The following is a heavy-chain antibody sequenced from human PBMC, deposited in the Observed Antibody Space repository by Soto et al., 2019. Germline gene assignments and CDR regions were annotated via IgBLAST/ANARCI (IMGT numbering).Heavy chain of an antibody. CDR3: ARQGVTTGDYYGMDV. V-gene: IGHV4-39*01. CDR1: GGSISSSSYY. Sequence: KASETLSLTCTVSGGSISSSSYYWGWIRQPPGKGLEWIGSIYYSGSTYYNPSLKSRVTISVDTSKNQFSLKLSSVTAADTAVYYCARQGVTTGDYYGMDVWGQGTTVTVSS. J-gene: IGHJ6*02. CDR2: IYYSGST. D-gene: IGHD4-17*01.